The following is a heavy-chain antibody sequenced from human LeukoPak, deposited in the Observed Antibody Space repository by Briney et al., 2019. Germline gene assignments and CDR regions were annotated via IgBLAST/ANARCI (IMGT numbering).Heavy chain of an antibody. CDR3: AKAGIYDSSGYADY. Sequence: GSLRLSCAASGFTFSSYGMHWVRQAPGKGLEWVAVISYDGSNKYYADSVKGRFTFSRDNSKNTLYLQMNSLRAEDTAVYYCAKAGIYDSSGYADYWGQGTLVTVSS. CDR1: GFTFSSYG. J-gene: IGHJ4*02. CDR2: ISYDGSNK. D-gene: IGHD3-22*01. V-gene: IGHV3-30*18.